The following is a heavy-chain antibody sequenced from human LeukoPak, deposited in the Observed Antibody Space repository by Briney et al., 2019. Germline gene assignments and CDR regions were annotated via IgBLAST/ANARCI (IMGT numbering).Heavy chain of an antibody. Sequence: PGGSLRLSCAASGFTFDDYAMHWVRQAPGKGLEWVSGISWNSGSIDYADSVKGRFTISRDNAKNSLYLQMNSLRAEDTALYYCAKDRFFYDSGNKANWGQGTLVTVSS. V-gene: IGHV3-9*01. CDR2: ISWNSGSI. J-gene: IGHJ4*02. CDR3: AKDRFFYDSGNKAN. CDR1: GFTFDDYA. D-gene: IGHD3-22*01.